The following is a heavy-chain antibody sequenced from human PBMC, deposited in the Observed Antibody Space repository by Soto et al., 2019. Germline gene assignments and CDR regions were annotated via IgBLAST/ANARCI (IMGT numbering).Heavy chain of an antibody. D-gene: IGHD4-17*01. Sequence: SETLSLTCTVSGGSISSYYWSWIRQPPGKGLEWIGYIYYSGSTNYNPSLKSRVTISVDTSKNQFSLKLSSVTAADTAVYYCARSHYGDLTDYFDYWGQGTLVTVSS. CDR3: ARSHYGDLTDYFDY. CDR2: IYYSGST. CDR1: GGSISSYY. V-gene: IGHV4-59*08. J-gene: IGHJ4*02.